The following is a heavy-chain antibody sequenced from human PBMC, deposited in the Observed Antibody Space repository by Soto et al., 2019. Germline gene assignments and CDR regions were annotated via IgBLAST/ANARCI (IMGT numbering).Heavy chain of an antibody. CDR2: INPNSGGT. Sequence: ASVKVSCKASGYTFTGYYMHWVRQAPGQGLEWMGWINPNSGGTNYAQKFQGWVTMTRDTSISTAYMELSRLRSDDTAVYYCARDLDFYGFAFDIWGQGTMVTVSS. D-gene: IGHD3-3*01. V-gene: IGHV1-2*04. J-gene: IGHJ3*02. CDR1: GYTFTGYY. CDR3: ARDLDFYGFAFDI.